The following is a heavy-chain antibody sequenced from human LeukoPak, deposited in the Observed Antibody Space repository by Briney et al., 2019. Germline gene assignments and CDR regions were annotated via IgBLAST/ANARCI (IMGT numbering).Heavy chain of an antibody. D-gene: IGHD1-1*01. CDR3: ARGTTVDY. CDR1: GFTFGDYA. Sequence: GGSLRLSCAASGFTFGDYAMHWVRQTPGKGLEWVSGISWNGGRIGYADSVEGRFTISRDNAKNSLYLQMNSLRAEDTAVYYCARGTTVDYWGQGTLVTVSS. V-gene: IGHV3-9*01. CDR2: ISWNGGRI. J-gene: IGHJ4*02.